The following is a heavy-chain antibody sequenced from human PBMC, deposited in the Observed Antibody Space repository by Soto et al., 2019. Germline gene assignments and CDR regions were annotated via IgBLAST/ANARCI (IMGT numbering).Heavy chain of an antibody. CDR1: GFTFDDYA. V-gene: IGHV3-9*01. J-gene: IGHJ4*02. CDR2: ISWNSGSI. CDR3: AKDSRAEVGAIDY. Sequence: GGSLRLSCAASGFTFDDYAMHWVRQAPGKGLEWVLGISWNSGSIGYADSVKGRFTISRDNAKNSLYLQMNSLRAEDTALYYCAKDSRAEVGAIDYWGQGTLVTVSS. D-gene: IGHD1-26*01.